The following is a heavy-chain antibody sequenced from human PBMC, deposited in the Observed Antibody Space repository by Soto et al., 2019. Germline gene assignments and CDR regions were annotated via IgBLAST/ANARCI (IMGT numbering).Heavy chain of an antibody. J-gene: IGHJ3*02. Sequence: PGGSLRLSCTASGFSIRTHGMFWVRQVPGKGLEWVAVIWYDGSYKEYADSVKGRFTISRDNVNNTLYLEMNGLRVEDAAVYYCARAGRSGAYDAFDIWGQGTMVTVS. CDR1: GFSIRTHG. D-gene: IGHD2-15*01. V-gene: IGHV3-33*01. CDR3: ARAGRSGAYDAFDI. CDR2: IWYDGSYK.